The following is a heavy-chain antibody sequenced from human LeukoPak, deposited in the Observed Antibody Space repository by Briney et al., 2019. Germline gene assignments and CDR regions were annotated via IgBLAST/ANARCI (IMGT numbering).Heavy chain of an antibody. Sequence: PGRSLRLSCAASGFTFSSYGMHWVRQAPGKGLEWVAVIWYDGSNKYYADSVKGRFTISRDNSKNTLYLQMNGLRAEDTAVYYCARDPDGGKEVGYWGQGTLVTVSS. CDR3: ARDPDGGKEVGY. V-gene: IGHV3-33*08. J-gene: IGHJ4*02. CDR2: IWYDGSNK. D-gene: IGHD4-23*01. CDR1: GFTFSSYG.